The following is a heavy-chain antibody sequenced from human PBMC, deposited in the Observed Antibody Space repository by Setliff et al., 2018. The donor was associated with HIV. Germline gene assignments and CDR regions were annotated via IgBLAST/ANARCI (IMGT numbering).Heavy chain of an antibody. V-gene: IGHV4-38-2*01. J-gene: IGHJ6*03. Sequence: SETLSLTCAVSGYSISSGYYWGWIRQPPGKGLEWVGSIYHSGTTYYNPSLKSRVTISVDTSKNQFSLKLSSVTAADTAVYHCARVSSTYWYSIFRNYYYHMDVWGKGTTVTVSS. CDR2: IYHSGTT. D-gene: IGHD2-8*02. CDR3: ARVSSTYWYSIFRNYYYHMDV. CDR1: GYSISSGYY.